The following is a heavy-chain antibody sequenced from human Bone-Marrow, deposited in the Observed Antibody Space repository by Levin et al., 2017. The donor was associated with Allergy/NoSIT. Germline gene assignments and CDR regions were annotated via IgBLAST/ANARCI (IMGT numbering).Heavy chain of an antibody. J-gene: IGHJ4*02. CDR3: ARDPYDYGADSGRAYYFDY. D-gene: IGHD4-23*01. CDR2: IFITSSII. V-gene: IGHV3-48*02. Sequence: LTGGSLRLSCAASGFTFKNYAFNWVRQSPGKGLEWISYIFITSSIIYYADSVKGRFTISRDNAKNSLYLQMNSLRDEDTAVYYCARDPYDYGADSGRAYYFDYWGQGILVTVSS. CDR1: GFTFKNYA.